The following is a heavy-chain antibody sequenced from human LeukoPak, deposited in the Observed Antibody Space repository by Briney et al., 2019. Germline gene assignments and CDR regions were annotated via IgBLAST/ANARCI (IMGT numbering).Heavy chain of an antibody. D-gene: IGHD1-26*01. CDR1: GFTFSSYA. J-gene: IGHJ4*02. Sequence: GGSLRLSCAASGFTFSSYAMSWVRQAPRKGLEWVSRISNTDGGTRYADSVKGRFTISRVNSKNTLYLQMNSLRAEDTAIYYCAKATGGTNTPFDYWGQGTLVIVSS. CDR2: ISNTDGGT. V-gene: IGHV3-23*01. CDR3: AKATGGTNTPFDY.